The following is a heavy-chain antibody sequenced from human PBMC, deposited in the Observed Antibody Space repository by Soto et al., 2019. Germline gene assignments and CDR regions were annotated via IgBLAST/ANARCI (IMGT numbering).Heavy chain of an antibody. J-gene: IGHJ3*02. Sequence: EVQLVESGGGLIQPGGSLRLSCAASGFTVSSNYMSWVRQAPGKGLEWVSVISGSGGSTYYADSVKGRFTISRDNSKNTLYLQMNSLRAEDTAVYYCAKGLGSGWHDAFDIWGQGTMVTVSS. CDR3: AKGLGSGWHDAFDI. V-gene: IGHV3-23*04. CDR2: ISGSGGST. D-gene: IGHD6-19*01. CDR1: GFTVSSNY.